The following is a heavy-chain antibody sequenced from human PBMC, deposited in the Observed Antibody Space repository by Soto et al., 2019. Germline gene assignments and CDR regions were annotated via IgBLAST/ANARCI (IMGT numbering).Heavy chain of an antibody. J-gene: IGHJ2*01. Sequence: EVQLVESGGGLVQPGGSLRLSCAASEFIFSTCWMSWVRQAPGKGLEWVATIKQEGSETYYVDSVEGRFTISRDNAKNSLHLQMNSLRVEDTAVYYCARQGRGRFSWYFDLWGRGTLVTVSS. CDR2: IKQEGSET. CDR3: ARQGRGRFSWYFDL. V-gene: IGHV3-7*01. CDR1: EFIFSTCW. D-gene: IGHD3-3*01.